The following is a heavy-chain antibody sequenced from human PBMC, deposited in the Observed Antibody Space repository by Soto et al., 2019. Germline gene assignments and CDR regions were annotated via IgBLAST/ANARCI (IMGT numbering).Heavy chain of an antibody. CDR1: GFTFSIYA. D-gene: IGHD5-12*01. CDR2: ITNNGDTT. CDR3: AMAAGYGGAFDV. V-gene: IGHV3-23*04. J-gene: IGHJ3*01. Sequence: EKQLVESGGALAQPGGSLRLSCVGSGFTFSIYALTWVRQAPRKGLEWVSLITNNGDTTFFGDSVEGRFSISIDNSKTTLYLQLENLRAEDTAVYYCAMAAGYGGAFDVWGQGTMVAVSS.